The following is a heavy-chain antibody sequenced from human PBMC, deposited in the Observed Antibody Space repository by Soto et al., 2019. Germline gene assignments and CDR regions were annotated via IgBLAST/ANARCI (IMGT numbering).Heavy chain of an antibody. V-gene: IGHV3-13*05. D-gene: IGHD1-1*01. Sequence: GGSLRLSCAASGFVFSSYDMHWVRHTTGAGLEWVSVIANTGDPYYSDSVKGRFTISRDNAKNALYLQMNSLRVGDSAMYYCAREGTGGGFDIWGQGTKVTVSS. CDR3: AREGTGGGFDI. CDR1: GFVFSSYD. CDR2: IANTGDP. J-gene: IGHJ3*02.